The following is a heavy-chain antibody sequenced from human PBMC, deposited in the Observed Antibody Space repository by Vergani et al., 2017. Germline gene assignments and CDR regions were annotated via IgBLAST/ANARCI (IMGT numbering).Heavy chain of an antibody. D-gene: IGHD3-3*01. CDR2: IVVGSGNT. Sequence: QMQLVQSGPEVKKPGTSVKVSCKASGFTFTSSAMQWVRQARGQRLEWIGWIVVGSGNTNYAQKFQERVTITRDMSTSTDYMELRILISNDTDVYYCARVFGLDDFWSGYYLYYYYYMDVWGKGTTVTVSS. CDR1: GFTFTSSA. CDR3: ARVFGLDDFWSGYYLYYYYYMDV. V-gene: IGHV1-58*02. J-gene: IGHJ6*03.